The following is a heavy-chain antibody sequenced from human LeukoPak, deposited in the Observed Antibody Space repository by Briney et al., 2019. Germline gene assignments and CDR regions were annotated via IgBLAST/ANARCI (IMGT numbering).Heavy chain of an antibody. CDR1: GFTFSDYY. V-gene: IGHV3-11*01. CDR3: ARDLYVVVPAARAYYYGMDV. Sequence: GGSLRLSCAASGFTFSDYYMSWIRQAPGKGLEWVSYISSSGSTIYYADSVKGRFTISRDNAKNSLYLQMNSLRAEDTAVYYCARDLYVVVPAARAYYYGMDVWGQGTTVTVSS. J-gene: IGHJ6*02. D-gene: IGHD2-2*01. CDR2: ISSSGSTI.